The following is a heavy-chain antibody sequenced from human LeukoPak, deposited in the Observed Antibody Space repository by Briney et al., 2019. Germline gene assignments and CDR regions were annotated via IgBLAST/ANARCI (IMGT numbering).Heavy chain of an antibody. V-gene: IGHV1-2*02. CDR1: GYTFSSYY. CDR2: IYPDSGGT. J-gene: IGHJ4*02. CDR3: ARDRWAVAGFSDIDY. D-gene: IGHD6-19*01. Sequence: ASVKVSCKASGYTFSSYYMHWVRQAPGQGLEWMGWIYPDSGGTNYAQKFQGRVTMTRDTSISTVYMELSRLTSDDTAVYYCARDRWAVAGFSDIDYWGQGALVTVSS.